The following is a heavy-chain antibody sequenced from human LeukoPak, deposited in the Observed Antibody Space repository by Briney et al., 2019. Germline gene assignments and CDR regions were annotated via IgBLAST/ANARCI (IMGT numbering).Heavy chain of an antibody. J-gene: IGHJ6*03. D-gene: IGHD2-15*01. Sequence: SETLSLTCTVSGGSISSYYWSWIRQPPGKGLEWIGYIYYSGSTNYNPSLKSRVTISVDTSKNQFSLKLSSVTAADTAVYYVSRTTEGYCRGGSCYYYYYYMDVWGKGTTVTVSS. CDR2: IYYSGST. CDR1: GGSISSYY. CDR3: SRTTEGYCRGGSCYYYYYYMDV. V-gene: IGHV4-59*01.